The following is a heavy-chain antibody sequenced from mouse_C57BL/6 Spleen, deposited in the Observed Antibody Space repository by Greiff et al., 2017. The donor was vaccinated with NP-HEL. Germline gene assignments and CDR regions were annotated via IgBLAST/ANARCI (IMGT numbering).Heavy chain of an antibody. J-gene: IGHJ4*01. CDR1: GYTFTDHT. Sequence: VQRVESDAELVKPGASVKISCKVSGYTFTDHTIHWMKQRPEQGLEWIGYIYPRDGSTKYNEKFKGKATLTADKSSSTAYMQLNSLPSEDSAVYFCARGRQLRLRSMDYWGQGTSVTVSS. CDR3: ARGRQLRLRSMDY. CDR2: IYPRDGST. V-gene: IGHV1-78*01. D-gene: IGHD3-2*02.